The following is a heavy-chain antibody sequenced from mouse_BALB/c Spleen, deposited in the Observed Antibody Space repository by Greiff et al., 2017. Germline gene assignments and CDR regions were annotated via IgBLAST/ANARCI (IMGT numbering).Heavy chain of an antibody. CDR1: GYTFSSYW. CDR3: ARYRDGYFPYAMDY. Sequence: QVQLKQSGAELMKPGASVKISCKATGYTFSSYWIEWVKQRPGHGLEWIGEILPGSGSTNYNEKFKGKATFTADTSSNTAYMQLSSLTSEDSAVYYCARYRDGYFPYAMDYWGQGTSVTVSS. J-gene: IGHJ4*01. CDR2: ILPGSGST. D-gene: IGHD2-3*01. V-gene: IGHV1-9*01.